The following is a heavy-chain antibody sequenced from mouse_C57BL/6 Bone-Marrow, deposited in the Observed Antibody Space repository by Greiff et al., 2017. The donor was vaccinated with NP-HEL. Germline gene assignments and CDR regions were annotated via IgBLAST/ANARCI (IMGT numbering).Heavy chain of an antibody. CDR3: PRGPITTALYFDV. V-gene: IGHV5-9-1*02. Sequence: EVKLMESGEGLVKPGGSLKLSCAASGFTFSSYAMSWVRQTPEKRLEWVAYISSGGDYIYYAETVKGRFTISRDNARNTLYLQMSSLKSEDTAMYYCPRGPITTALYFDVWGTGTTVTVSS. CDR2: ISSGGDYI. D-gene: IGHD1-2*01. CDR1: GFTFSSYA. J-gene: IGHJ1*03.